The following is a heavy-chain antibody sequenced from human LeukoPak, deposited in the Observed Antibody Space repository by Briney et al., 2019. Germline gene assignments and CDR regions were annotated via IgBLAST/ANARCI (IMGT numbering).Heavy chain of an antibody. Sequence: GGTLRLSCPACGSTFSSYEMNWVRQAPGKGLEWVSYISSSGSTIYYADSVKGRFTISRDNAKNSLYLQMNSLRAEDTAVYYCARGYYYDSSGYYYSSSDFDYWGQGTLVTVSS. V-gene: IGHV3-48*03. CDR3: ARGYYYDSSGYYYSSSDFDY. CDR2: ISSSGSTI. D-gene: IGHD3-22*01. CDR1: GSTFSSYE. J-gene: IGHJ4*02.